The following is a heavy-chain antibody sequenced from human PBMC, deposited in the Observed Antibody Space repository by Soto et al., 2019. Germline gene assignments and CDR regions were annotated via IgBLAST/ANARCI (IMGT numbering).Heavy chain of an antibody. D-gene: IGHD2-15*01. J-gene: IGHJ4*02. CDR1: GFTFSSYA. CDR3: ARGLGVCSGGSCYLFDY. Sequence: QVQLVESGGGVVQPGRSLRLSCAASGFTFSSYAMHCVRQAPGKGLEWVAVISYDGSNKYYADSVKGRFTISRDNSKNTLYLQMNSLRVEDTAVYYCARGLGVCSGGSCYLFDYWGQGTLVTVSS. V-gene: IGHV3-30-3*01. CDR2: ISYDGSNK.